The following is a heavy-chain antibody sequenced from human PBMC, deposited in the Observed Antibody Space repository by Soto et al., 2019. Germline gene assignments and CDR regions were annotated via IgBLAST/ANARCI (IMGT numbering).Heavy chain of an antibody. J-gene: IGHJ6*02. Sequence: ASVKVSCKASGGTFSSYAISWVRQAPGQGLEWMGGIIPIFGTANYAQKFQGRVTITADESTSTAYMELSSLRSEDTAVYYCAREENGDTAMVLMPRERLSGTDFCGHGTTVP. V-gene: IGHV1-69*01. CDR3: AREENGDTAMVLMPRERLSGTDF. CDR2: IIPIFGTA. CDR1: GGTFSSYA. D-gene: IGHD5-18*01.